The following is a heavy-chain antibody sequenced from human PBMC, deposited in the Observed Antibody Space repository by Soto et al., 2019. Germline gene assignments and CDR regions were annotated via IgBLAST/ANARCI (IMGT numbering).Heavy chain of an antibody. Sequence: WGSLRLSCAASGFTFSSYAIHCCRHSPVKWLEWVAVISYDGSNKYYADSVKGRFTISRDNSKNTLYLQMNSLRAEDTAVYYCARALEGIAAAGTGTGTGWGQGTLVTVSS. J-gene: IGHJ4*02. CDR3: ARALEGIAAAGTGTGTG. CDR2: ISYDGSNK. V-gene: IGHV3-30-3*01. CDR1: GFTFSSYA. D-gene: IGHD6-13*01.